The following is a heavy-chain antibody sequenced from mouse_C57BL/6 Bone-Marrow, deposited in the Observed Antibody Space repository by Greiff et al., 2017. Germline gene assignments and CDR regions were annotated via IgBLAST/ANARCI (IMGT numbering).Heavy chain of an antibody. J-gene: IGHJ4*01. V-gene: IGHV1-62-2*01. D-gene: IGHD2-4*01. CDR3: ARHPYYDYDLYYAMDY. CDR1: GYTFTEYT. Sequence: VKLMESGAELVKPGASVKLSCKASGYTFTEYTIHWVKPRSGQGLEWIGWFYPGRGSRKYNEKFKDKATLTADKSSSTVYMEHSRLTSEDSAVYVCARHPYYDYDLYYAMDYWGQGTSVTVSS. CDR2: FYPGRGSR.